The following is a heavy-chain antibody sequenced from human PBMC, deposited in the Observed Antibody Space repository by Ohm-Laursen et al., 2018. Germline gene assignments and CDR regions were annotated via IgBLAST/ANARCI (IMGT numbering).Heavy chain of an antibody. J-gene: IGHJ6*02. CDR2: IYTSGST. D-gene: IGHD3-22*01. CDR1: GDSISAHY. V-gene: IGHV4-4*07. Sequence: PGTLSLTCSVSGDSISAHYWSWIRQPAGKGLEWIGRIYTSGSTNYNPSLKSRVTMSVDTSKNQFSLKLSSVTAADTAVYYCARENTYYYDSSGYSTGYYYYGMDVWGQGTTVTVSS. CDR3: ARENTYYYDSSGYSTGYYYYGMDV.